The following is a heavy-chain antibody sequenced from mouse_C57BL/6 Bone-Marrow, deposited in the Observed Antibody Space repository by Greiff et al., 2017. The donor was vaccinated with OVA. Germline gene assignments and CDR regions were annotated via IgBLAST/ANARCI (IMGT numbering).Heavy chain of an antibody. J-gene: IGHJ2*01. CDR1: GFSLTSYA. CDR2: IWTGGGS. CDR3: ARGLDPLDY. Sequence: VQGVESGPGLVAPSQSLSITCTVSGFSLTSYAISWVRQPPGKGLEWLGVIWTGGGSNYNSALNSRLSICKDNSKSQVFLKMNSLHTDDTDRYYCARGLDPLDYWGQGTTLTVSS. V-gene: IGHV2-9-1*01.